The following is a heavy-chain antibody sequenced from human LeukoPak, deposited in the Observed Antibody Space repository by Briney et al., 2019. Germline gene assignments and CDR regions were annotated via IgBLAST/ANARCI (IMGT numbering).Heavy chain of an antibody. D-gene: IGHD3-22*01. CDR1: GYTFTCYY. V-gene: IGHV1-2*06. Sequence: GASVKVSCKASGYTFTCYYMLWVRQAPGQGLEWMGRIVPNSGDTNYAQKFQGRVTLTRDTSISTAYMELSRLRSDDTAIYYCARGGVVTSVGHTFYYGMDVWGQGTTVTVSS. J-gene: IGHJ6*02. CDR2: IVPNSGDT. CDR3: ARGGVVTSVGHTFYYGMDV.